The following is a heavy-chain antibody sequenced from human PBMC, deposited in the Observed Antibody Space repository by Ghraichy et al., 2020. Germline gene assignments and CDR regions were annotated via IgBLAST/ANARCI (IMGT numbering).Heavy chain of an antibody. J-gene: IGHJ4*02. CDR3: SRGGIIFSPQIDY. D-gene: IGHD3-16*01. CDR1: GGSIRTHY. Sequence: SETLSLTCSVSGGSIRTHYWSWVRQPPGKGLDYIGCVDYTGSTNYNPSLQSRAAISVDTYKNQFSRKLNSVTTADTAVYYCSRGGIIFSPQIDYWCQGILVTVSS. CDR2: VDYTGST. V-gene: IGHV4-59*11.